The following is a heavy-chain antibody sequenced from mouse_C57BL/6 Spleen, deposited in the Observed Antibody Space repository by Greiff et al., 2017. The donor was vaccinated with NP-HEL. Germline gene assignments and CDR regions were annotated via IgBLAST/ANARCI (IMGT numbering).Heavy chain of an antibody. V-gene: IGHV5-17*01. CDR2: ISSGSSTI. CDR1: GFTFSDYG. CDR3: AREGGSSLYAMDY. Sequence: EVKLVESGGGLVKPGGSLKLSCAASGFTFSDYGMHWVRQAPEKGLEWVAYISSGSSTIYYADTVKGRSTITRDNAKNTLFLQMTSLRSEDTAMYYCAREGGSSLYAMDYWGQGTTVTVSS. J-gene: IGHJ4*01. D-gene: IGHD1-1*01.